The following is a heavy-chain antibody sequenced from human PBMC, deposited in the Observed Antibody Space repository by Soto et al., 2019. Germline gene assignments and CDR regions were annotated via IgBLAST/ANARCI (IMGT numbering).Heavy chain of an antibody. Sequence: SETLSLTCTVSGGSISSGDYYWSWIRQPPGKGLEWIGYIYYSGSTYYNPSLKSRVTISVDTSKNQFSLKLSSVTAADTAVYYCARAKYDSSGYYRGNSLHGMDVWGQGTTVTVSS. CDR2: IYYSGST. CDR3: ARAKYDSSGYYRGNSLHGMDV. D-gene: IGHD3-22*01. CDR1: GGSISSGDYY. J-gene: IGHJ6*02. V-gene: IGHV4-30-4*01.